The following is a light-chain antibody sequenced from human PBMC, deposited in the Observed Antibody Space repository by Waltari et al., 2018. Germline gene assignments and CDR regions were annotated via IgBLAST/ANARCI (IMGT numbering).Light chain of an antibody. Sequence: SALTQPASVSGFPGHSITISCTGTRSNVCGYDFASWARQHPEKAPNLIIFDVTERPSGISARFSGSKSGNTASLTISGLQSDDEADYYCASYTSSSNYVFGSGTTVTV. V-gene: IGLV2-14*03. CDR1: RSNVCGYDF. CDR2: DVT. J-gene: IGLJ1*01. CDR3: ASYTSSSNYV.